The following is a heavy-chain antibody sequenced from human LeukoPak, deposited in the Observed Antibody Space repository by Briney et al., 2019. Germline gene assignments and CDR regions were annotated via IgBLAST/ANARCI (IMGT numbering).Heavy chain of an antibody. J-gene: IGHJ4*02. CDR2: IYYSGST. Sequence: SETLSLTCTVSGGSISSSSYYWGWIRQPPGRGLEWIGSIYYSGSTYYNPSLKSRVTISVDTSKNQFSLKLSSVTAADTAVYYCARDPSSSSEVDYWGQGTLVTVSS. D-gene: IGHD6-6*01. CDR3: ARDPSSSSEVDY. V-gene: IGHV4-39*07. CDR1: GGSISSSSYY.